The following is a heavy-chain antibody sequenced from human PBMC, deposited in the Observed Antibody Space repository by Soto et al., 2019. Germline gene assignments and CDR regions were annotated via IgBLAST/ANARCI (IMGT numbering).Heavy chain of an antibody. Sequence: GESLKISCKGSGYSFTSYWIGWVRQMPGKGLEWMGIIYPGDSDTRYSPSFQGQVTISADKSISTAYLQWSSLKASDTAMYYCARRKVANYYYYYGMDVWGQGTTVTVSS. CDR3: ARRKVANYYYYYGMDV. CDR2: IYPGDSDT. J-gene: IGHJ6*02. D-gene: IGHD5-12*01. CDR1: GYSFTSYW. V-gene: IGHV5-51*01.